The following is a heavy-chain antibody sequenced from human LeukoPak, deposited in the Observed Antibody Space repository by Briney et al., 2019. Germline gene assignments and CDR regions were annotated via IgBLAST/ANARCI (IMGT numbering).Heavy chain of an antibody. CDR1: GFTFSSYG. J-gene: IGHJ4*01. V-gene: IGHV3-30*02. CDR2: IQYDGSNK. Sequence: GGSLRLSCAASGFTFSSYGMHWVRQAPGKGLEWVAFIQYDGSNKNYADSVRGRFTIFRDNAKDSVYLQMNSLRAEDSAIYYCVREGFYCFDFWGQGTLVTVSS. CDR3: VREGFYCFDF.